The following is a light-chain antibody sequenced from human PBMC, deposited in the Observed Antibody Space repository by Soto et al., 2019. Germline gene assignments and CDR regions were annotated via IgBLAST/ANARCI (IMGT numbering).Light chain of an antibody. CDR1: SSNIGAGYD. Sequence: QSVLTQPPSVSGAPGQRGTISCTGSSSNIGAGYDVHWYQQLPGTAPKLLIYGNSNRPSGVPDRFSGSKSGTSASLAITGLQAEDEADYYCQSYDSSLSSVVFGGGTKVTVL. CDR2: GNS. CDR3: QSYDSSLSSVV. V-gene: IGLV1-40*01. J-gene: IGLJ2*01.